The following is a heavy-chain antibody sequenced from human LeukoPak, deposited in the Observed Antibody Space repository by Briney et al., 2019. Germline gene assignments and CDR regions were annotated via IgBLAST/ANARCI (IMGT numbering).Heavy chain of an antibody. CDR3: ARPPQADILTGTH. CDR1: GFTFNSHS. V-gene: IGHV3-48*01. Sequence: GGSLRLSCAASGFTFNSHSMTWVRQAPGKGLEWVSYISGGSSTIYYADSVKGRFTISRDNAKNSLFLQMNSLRAEDTAVYYCARPPQADILTGTHWGQGTLVTVSS. CDR2: ISGGSSTI. J-gene: IGHJ1*01. D-gene: IGHD3-9*01.